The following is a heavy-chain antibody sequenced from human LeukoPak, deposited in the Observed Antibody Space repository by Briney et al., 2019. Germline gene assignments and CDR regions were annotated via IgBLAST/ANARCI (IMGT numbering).Heavy chain of an antibody. CDR1: GFTINNNA. CDR3: AKGPQLGTGYHPDY. Sequence: PGGSLRLSCAASGFTINNNAMTWVRQAPGKGLEWISTITGSDDSTYYANSVKGRFTISRDKSKSTLYLQMKGLRAEDTAVYYCAKGPQLGTGYHPDYWGQGTLVTVSS. CDR2: ITGSDDST. J-gene: IGHJ4*02. D-gene: IGHD2-8*02. V-gene: IGHV3-23*01.